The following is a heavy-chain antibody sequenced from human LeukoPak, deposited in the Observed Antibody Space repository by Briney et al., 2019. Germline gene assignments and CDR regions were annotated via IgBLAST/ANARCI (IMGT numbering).Heavy chain of an antibody. V-gene: IGHV4-59*01. CDR2: MYYRGNT. J-gene: IGHJ4*02. D-gene: IGHD6-13*01. CDR1: GGSISSYY. CDR3: ATAVHGIAAAGDYYFDY. Sequence: SETLSLTCTVSGGSISSYYWSWIRRPPGKGLEWSGYMYYRGNTNYDPSLKSRVTISIDTPNNQFSLKLSSVTAADTAVYYCATAVHGIAAAGDYYFDYWGQGTLVTVSS.